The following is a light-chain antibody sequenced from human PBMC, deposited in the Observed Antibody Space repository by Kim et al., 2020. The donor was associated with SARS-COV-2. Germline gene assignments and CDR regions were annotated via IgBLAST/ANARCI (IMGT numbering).Light chain of an antibody. CDR3: QLSNSFPLT. CDR1: QDIGSW. V-gene: IGKV1-12*01. Sequence: DVQLTQSPSSVSASVGDRVTITCRASQDIGSWLAWYQQKPGKAPNLLIYGASTLQSGAPSRFSGSGSGTDFTLTISSLQPEDFATYYCQLSNSFPLTFGGGTKVEIK. CDR2: GAS. J-gene: IGKJ4*01.